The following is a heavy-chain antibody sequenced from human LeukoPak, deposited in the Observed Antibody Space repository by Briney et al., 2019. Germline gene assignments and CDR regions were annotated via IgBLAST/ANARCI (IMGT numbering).Heavy chain of an antibody. Sequence: SETLSLTCTVSGGSISSNSYYWGWIRQPPGKGLEWIGNIYYSGSTYYNPSLKSRVTISVDTSKNQFSLKLSSVTAADTAVYYCARGKYSPHAFDIWGQGTMVTVSS. CDR3: ARGKYSPHAFDI. V-gene: IGHV4-39*01. CDR2: IYYSGST. D-gene: IGHD2-15*01. J-gene: IGHJ3*02. CDR1: GGSISSNSYY.